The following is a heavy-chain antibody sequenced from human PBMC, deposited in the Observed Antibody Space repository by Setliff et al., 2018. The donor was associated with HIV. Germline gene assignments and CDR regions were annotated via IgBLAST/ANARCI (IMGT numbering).Heavy chain of an antibody. J-gene: IGHJ4*02. D-gene: IGHD3-22*01. V-gene: IGHV4-34*01. CDR2: INHSGRT. Sequence: SETLSLTCAVYGGSFSDNYWSWIRQSPGKGLEWIGEINHSGRTKYSPSLRSRVSISVDTSKTQFSLKLNSVTAADTAVYYCARDVLDLVISVYGFWGQGIPVTVSS. CDR3: ARDVLDLVISVYGF. CDR1: GGSFSDNY.